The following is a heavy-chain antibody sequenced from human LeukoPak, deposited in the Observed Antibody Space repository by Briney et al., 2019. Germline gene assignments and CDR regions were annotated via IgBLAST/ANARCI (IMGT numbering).Heavy chain of an antibody. V-gene: IGHV3-53*01. CDR1: GFTVRSNY. D-gene: IGHD2-15*01. CDR3: ARVRGVAYYYYGMDV. J-gene: IGHJ6*02. Sequence: GGSLRLSCAASGFTVRSNYMSWVRQAPGKGLEWVSVIYSGGSTYYADSVKGRFTISRDNSKNTLYLQMNSLRAEDTAVYYCARVRGVAYYYYGMDVWGQGTTVTVSS. CDR2: IYSGGST.